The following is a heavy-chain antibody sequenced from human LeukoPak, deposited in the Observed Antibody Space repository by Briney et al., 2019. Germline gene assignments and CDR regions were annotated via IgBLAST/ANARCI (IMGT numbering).Heavy chain of an antibody. V-gene: IGHV4-61*01. CDR1: GGSVSSGSYY. CDR3: ARACCSSTSCYEDYYYYYGMDV. CDR2: IYYSGST. D-gene: IGHD2-2*01. J-gene: IGHJ6*02. Sequence: SETLSLTCTVSGGSVSSGSYYWSWIRQPPGKGLEWIGYIYYSGSTNYNPSLKSRVTISVDTPKNQFSLKLSSVTAADTAVYYCARACCSSTSCYEDYYYYYGMDVWGQGTTVTVSS.